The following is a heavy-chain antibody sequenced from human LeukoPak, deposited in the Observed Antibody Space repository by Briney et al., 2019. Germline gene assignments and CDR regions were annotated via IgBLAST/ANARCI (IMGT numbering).Heavy chain of an antibody. CDR2: ISSSSSYI. CDR3: ARGYYDSSGYYYS. D-gene: IGHD3-22*01. J-gene: IGHJ4*02. CDR1: GFTFSTYT. V-gene: IGHV3-21*01. Sequence: GGSLRPSCAASGFTFSTYTMNWVRQAPGKGLEWVSSISSSSSYIYYADSAKGRFTISRDNAKNSLYLQMNSLRAEDTAVYYCARGYYDSSGYYYSWGQGTLVTVSS.